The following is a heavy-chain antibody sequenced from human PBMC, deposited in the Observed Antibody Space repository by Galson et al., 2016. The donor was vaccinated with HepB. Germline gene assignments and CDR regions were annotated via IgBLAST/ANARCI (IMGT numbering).Heavy chain of an antibody. D-gene: IGHD1/OR15-1a*01. J-gene: IGHJ4*02. CDR1: GFTFINAW. Sequence: SLRLSCAASGFTFINAWMNWVRQAPGKGLEWVGRIKTEADGATTDLAVPVKGRFTISSDGSKSTVYLQMVSLKTEDTAVYYCTTGTGTADFWGQGSLVTVSS. CDR3: TTGTGTADF. CDR2: IKTEADGATT. V-gene: IGHV3-15*07.